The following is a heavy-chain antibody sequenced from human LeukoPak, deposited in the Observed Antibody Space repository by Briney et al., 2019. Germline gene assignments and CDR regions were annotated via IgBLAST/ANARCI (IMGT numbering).Heavy chain of an antibody. Sequence: GGSLRLSCAASGFTFSSYEMNWLRQAPGKGLELVSYISSSGSTIYYADSVKGRFTISRDNAKNSLYLQMNSLTAEDTAVCYCARDPAHGYSSGWFVWFDYWGQGTLVTVSS. D-gene: IGHD6-19*01. CDR3: ARDPAHGYSSGWFVWFDY. CDR1: GFTFSSYE. J-gene: IGHJ4*02. CDR2: ISSSGSTI. V-gene: IGHV3-48*03.